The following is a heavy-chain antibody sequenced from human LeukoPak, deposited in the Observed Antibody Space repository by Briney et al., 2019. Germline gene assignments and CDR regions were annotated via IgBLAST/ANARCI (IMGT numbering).Heavy chain of an antibody. D-gene: IGHD5-12*01. CDR1: GFTFSSYA. V-gene: IGHV3-23*01. Sequence: GGSLRLSCAASGFTFSSYAMSWVRQAPGKGLEWVSAISGSGGSTYYADSVKGRFTISRDNSKNTLYLQMNSLRAEDTAVYYCAKDGDLDSGYDYGYYYYYMDVWGKGTPVTVSS. CDR3: AKDGDLDSGYDYGYYYYYMDV. CDR2: ISGSGGST. J-gene: IGHJ6*03.